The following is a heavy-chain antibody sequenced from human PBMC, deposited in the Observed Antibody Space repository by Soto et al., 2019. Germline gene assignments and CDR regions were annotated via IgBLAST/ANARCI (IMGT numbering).Heavy chain of an antibody. J-gene: IGHJ4*02. Sequence: QVQLVESGGGVVQPGSSLRLSCAASGFRFSMYGMHWVRQAPGKGLEWVELISYDGSETYYGDSVEGRFTISRDSSKNPLFLQGSGCRVEAWVEYYCGKVSSDGYGSSSAVDYWGEGALVSVSS. CDR3: GKVSSDGYGSSSAVDY. V-gene: IGHV3-30*18. CDR1: GFRFSMYG. D-gene: IGHD6-19*01. CDR2: ISYDGSET.